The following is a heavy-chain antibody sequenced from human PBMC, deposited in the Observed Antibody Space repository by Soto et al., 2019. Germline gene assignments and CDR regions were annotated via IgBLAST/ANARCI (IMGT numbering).Heavy chain of an antibody. CDR2: MYYSGST. J-gene: IGHJ5*02. CDR1: GGTVRSGAYY. D-gene: IGHD2-21*01. Sequence: QVQLQESGPGLVKPSETLSLSCTVSGGTVRSGAYYWRWIRQPPGKGLEWIGYMYYSGSTKYNPSLEGRVTISRDMSKNAFALRLNSVTPADTAVYYCARGFGIPFGQDWFDPCGQGTLVTVSS. CDR3: ARGFGIPFGQDWFDP. V-gene: IGHV4-61*08.